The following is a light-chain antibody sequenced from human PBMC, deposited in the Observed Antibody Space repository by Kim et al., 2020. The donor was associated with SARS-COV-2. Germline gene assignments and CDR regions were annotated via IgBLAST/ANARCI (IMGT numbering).Light chain of an antibody. Sequence: QAGLTQPPSVSKGLRQTATLTCTGNSNNVGNQGAAWLQQHQGHPPKLLSYRNDNRPSGISERLSASRSGNTVSLTITGLQPGDEADYYCSAWDTSLSAWVFGGGTQLTVL. V-gene: IGLV10-54*01. CDR1: SNNVGNQG. CDR2: RND. CDR3: SAWDTSLSAWV. J-gene: IGLJ3*02.